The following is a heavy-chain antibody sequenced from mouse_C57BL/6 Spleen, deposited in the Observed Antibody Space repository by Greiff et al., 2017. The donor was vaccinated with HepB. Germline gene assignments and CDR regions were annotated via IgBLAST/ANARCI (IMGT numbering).Heavy chain of an antibody. CDR2: IDPSDSYT. CDR1: GYTFTSYW. V-gene: IGHV1-59*01. J-gene: IGHJ2*01. Sequence: QVQLKQPGAELVRPGTSVKLSCKASGYTFTSYWMHWVKQRPGQGLEWIGVIDPSDSYTNYNQKFKGKATLTVDTSSSTAYMQLSSLTSEDSAVYYCARGESFDYWGQGTTLTVSS. CDR3: ARGESFDY.